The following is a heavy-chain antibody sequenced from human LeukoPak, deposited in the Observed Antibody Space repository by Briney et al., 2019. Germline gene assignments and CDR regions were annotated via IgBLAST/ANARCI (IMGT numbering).Heavy chain of an antibody. CDR3: ARCRSQTYYDYVWGSYRALDAFDI. J-gene: IGHJ3*02. V-gene: IGHV1-3*03. CDR1: GYTFTSYA. D-gene: IGHD3-16*01. Sequence: ASVKVSCKASGYTFTSYAMHWVRQAPGQRLEWMGWINAGNGNTKYSQEFQGRVTITRDTSASTAYMELSSLRSEDMAVYYCARCRSQTYYDYVWGSYRALDAFDIWGQGTMVTVSS. CDR2: INAGNGNT.